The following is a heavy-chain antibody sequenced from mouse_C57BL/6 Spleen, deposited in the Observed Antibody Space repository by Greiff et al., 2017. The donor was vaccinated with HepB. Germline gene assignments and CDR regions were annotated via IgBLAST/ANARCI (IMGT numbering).Heavy chain of an antibody. CDR2: IDPEDGET. CDR3: ARRVFYDDGAWFAY. D-gene: IGHD2-12*01. V-gene: IGHV14-2*01. CDR1: GFNIKDYY. Sequence: EVQLQESGAELVKPGASVKLSCTASGFNIKDYYMHWVKQRTEQGLEWIGRIDPEDGETKYAPKFQGKATITADKSSNTAYLQISSLTSEDTAVYYGARRVFYDDGAWFAYWGQGTLVTVSA. J-gene: IGHJ3*01.